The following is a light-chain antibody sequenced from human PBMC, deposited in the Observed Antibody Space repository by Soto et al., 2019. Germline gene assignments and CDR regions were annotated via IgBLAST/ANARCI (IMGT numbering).Light chain of an antibody. CDR1: SSDVGGYNY. J-gene: IGLJ1*01. CDR2: EVN. Sequence: QSALTQPPSASGSPGQSVAISCTGTSSDVGGYNYVSWYRQHPGKAPKLMIYEVNKRPSGVPDRFSGSKSGNTASLTVSGLQAEVEADYYCSSYAGSSNVFGTGTKVTVL. V-gene: IGLV2-8*01. CDR3: SSYAGSSNV.